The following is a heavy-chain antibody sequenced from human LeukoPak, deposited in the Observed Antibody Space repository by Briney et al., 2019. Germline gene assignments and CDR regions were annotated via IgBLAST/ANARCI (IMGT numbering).Heavy chain of an antibody. CDR1: GFTFSSYA. V-gene: IGHV3-64*01. CDR2: ISSNGGST. D-gene: IGHD6-13*01. Sequence: TGGSLRLSCAASGFTFSSYAMHWVRQAPGKGLEYVSAISSNGGSTYYANSVKGRFTISRDNSKNTLYLQMGSLRAEDTAVYYCARITDVDPSAAGQWDDYWGQGTLVTVSS. CDR3: ARITDVDPSAAGQWDDY. J-gene: IGHJ4*02.